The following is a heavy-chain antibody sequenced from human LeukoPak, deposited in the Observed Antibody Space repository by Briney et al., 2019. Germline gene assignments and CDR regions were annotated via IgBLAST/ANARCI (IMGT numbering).Heavy chain of an antibody. Sequence: YPGGSLRLSCAASGFTFSDYYMSWIRQAPGKGLEWVGRIKRKTDGGTTDCAAPVKGRFNISRDDSKNTVFLHMNSLEIEDTALYYCTTSFLIDIRGTLWGQGTMVTVSS. V-gene: IGHV3-15*01. CDR3: TTSFLIDIRGTL. CDR1: GFTFSDYY. CDR2: IKRKTDGGTT. J-gene: IGHJ3*01. D-gene: IGHD2/OR15-2a*01.